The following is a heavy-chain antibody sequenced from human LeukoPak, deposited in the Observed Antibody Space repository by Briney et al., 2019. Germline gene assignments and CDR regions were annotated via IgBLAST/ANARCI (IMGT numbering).Heavy chain of an antibody. D-gene: IGHD3-22*01. Sequence: SETLSLTCAVYGGSFSGYYWSWIRQPPGKGLEWIGEINHSGSTNYNPSLKSRVTISVDTSKNQFSLKMSSVTAADTAVYYCARDLKLDGSSGYYAFDIWGQGTMVTVSS. CDR3: ARDLKLDGSSGYYAFDI. J-gene: IGHJ3*02. CDR2: INHSGST. CDR1: GGSFSGYY. V-gene: IGHV4-34*01.